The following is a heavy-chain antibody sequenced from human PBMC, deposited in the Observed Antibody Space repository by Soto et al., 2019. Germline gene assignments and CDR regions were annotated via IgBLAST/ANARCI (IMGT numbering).Heavy chain of an antibody. V-gene: IGHV3-30*03. CDR3: ARHSTPASGLDTPVGFDY. CDR1: GFTFSSYG. Sequence: QVQLVESGGGVVQPGRSLRLSCAASGFTFSSYGMHWVRQAPGKGLEWVAVISYDGSNKYYADSVKGRFTISRDNSKNTLYLQMNSLRAEDTAVYYCARHSTPASGLDTPVGFDYWGQGTLVTVSS. CDR2: ISYDGSNK. D-gene: IGHD6-19*01. J-gene: IGHJ4*02.